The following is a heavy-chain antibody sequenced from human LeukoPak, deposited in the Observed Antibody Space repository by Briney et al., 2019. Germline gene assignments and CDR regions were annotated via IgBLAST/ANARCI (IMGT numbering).Heavy chain of an antibody. D-gene: IGHD3-16*01. CDR2: ISYDGSNK. Sequence: GGSLRLSCAASGFTFSSYGMHWVRQAPGKGLERVAVISYDGSNKYYADSVKGRFTISRDNSKNTLYLQMNSLRAEDTAVYYCARLGRYADYWGQGTLVTVSS. V-gene: IGHV3-30*03. CDR3: ARLGRYADY. CDR1: GFTFSSYG. J-gene: IGHJ4*02.